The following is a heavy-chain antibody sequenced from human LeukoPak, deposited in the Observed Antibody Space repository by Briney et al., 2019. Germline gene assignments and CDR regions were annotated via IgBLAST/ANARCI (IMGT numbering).Heavy chain of an antibody. V-gene: IGHV1-46*01. Sequence: ASVKVSCKASGYTFTSYYMHWVRQAPGQGLEWMGIINPSGGSTSHAQKFQGRVTMTRDTSTSTVYMELSSLRSEDTAVYHCARDLGQWLAAYYFDYWGQGTLVTVSS. J-gene: IGHJ4*02. CDR3: ARDLGQWLAAYYFDY. D-gene: IGHD6-19*01. CDR2: INPSGGST. CDR1: GYTFTSYY.